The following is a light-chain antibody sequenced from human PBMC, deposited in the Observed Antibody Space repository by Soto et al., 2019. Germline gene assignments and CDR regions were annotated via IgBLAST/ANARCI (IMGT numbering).Light chain of an antibody. J-gene: IGKJ1*01. CDR2: GAS. V-gene: IGKV3-15*01. CDR1: QTVNSN. Sequence: EIVMTHSPATLSVSPWERATLSCRASQTVNSNLAWYQQKPGQAPRLLIYGASTRATGIPARFSGSGSGTEFTLTISSLQSEDFAVYYCQQYNNWPRTFGQGTKVDIK. CDR3: QQYNNWPRT.